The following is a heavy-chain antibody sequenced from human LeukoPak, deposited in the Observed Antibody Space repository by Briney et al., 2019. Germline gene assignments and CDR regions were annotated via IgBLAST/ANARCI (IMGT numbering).Heavy chain of an antibody. D-gene: IGHD6-13*01. J-gene: IGHJ4*02. CDR3: ARPALMYSSSWYHFDY. CDR2: ISGSGGST. Sequence: GGSLRLSCAASGFTFSSYAMRWVRQAPGKGLEWVSAISGSGGSTYYADSVKGRFTISRDNSKNTLYLQMNSLRAEDTAVYYCARPALMYSSSWYHFDYWGQGTLVTVSS. V-gene: IGHV3-23*01. CDR1: GFTFSSYA.